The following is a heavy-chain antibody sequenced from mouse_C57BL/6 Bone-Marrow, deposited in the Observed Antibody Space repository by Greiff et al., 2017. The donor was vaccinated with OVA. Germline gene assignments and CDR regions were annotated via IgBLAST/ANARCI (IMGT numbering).Heavy chain of an antibody. J-gene: IGHJ3*01. D-gene: IGHD4-1*01. CDR3: ARGNWDLAY. CDR1: GYAFSSSW. CDR2: IYPGDGDT. Sequence: QVQLQQSGPELVKPGASVKISCKASGYAFSSSWMNWVKQRPGKGLEWIGRIYPGDGDTNYNGKFKGKATLTADKSSSTAYMQLSSLTSEDSAVYCCARGNWDLAYWGQGTLVTVSA. V-gene: IGHV1-82*01.